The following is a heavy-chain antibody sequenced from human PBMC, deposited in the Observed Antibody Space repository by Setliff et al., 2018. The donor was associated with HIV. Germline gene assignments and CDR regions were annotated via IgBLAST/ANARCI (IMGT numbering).Heavy chain of an antibody. V-gene: IGHV1-18*01. Sequence: ASVKVSCKASGYTFTDYGICWVRQAPGRGLEWMGWISPYNGKTKNDDKVQGRVTMTTDTSTNTAYMELRSLRSDDTAVYYCARGRGSQSYYYLDVWGKGTTVTVSS. CDR2: ISPYNGKT. D-gene: IGHD3-10*01. CDR3: ARGRGSQSYYYLDV. CDR1: GYTFTDYG. J-gene: IGHJ6*03.